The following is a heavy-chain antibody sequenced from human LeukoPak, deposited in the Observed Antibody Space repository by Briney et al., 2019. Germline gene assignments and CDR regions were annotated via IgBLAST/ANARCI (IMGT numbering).Heavy chain of an antibody. CDR3: ARVSGRLYQLQPGYYCDY. Sequence: ASVNVSCKASGYTFTGHYMHWVRQAPGQGLEWMGWINPNSGGTNYAQKFQGRVTMNRDTSISTAYMELSGLRSDDTAVYYCARVSGRLYQLQPGYYCDYWGQGTLVTVSS. V-gene: IGHV1-2*02. J-gene: IGHJ4*02. D-gene: IGHD2-2*01. CDR1: GYTFTGHY. CDR2: INPNSGGT.